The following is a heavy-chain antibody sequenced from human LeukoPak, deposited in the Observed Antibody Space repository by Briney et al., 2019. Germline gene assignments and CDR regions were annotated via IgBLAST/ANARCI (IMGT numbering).Heavy chain of an antibody. Sequence: GSSVTVSCKASGGTFSSYAISWVRQAPGQGLEWMGGIIPIFGTANYAQKFQGRVTITADKSTSTAYMELSSLRSEDTAVYYCAREVCSSTSCNFAYWGQGTLVTVSS. CDR3: AREVCSSTSCNFAY. V-gene: IGHV1-69*06. CDR2: IIPIFGTA. D-gene: IGHD2-2*01. CDR1: GGTFSSYA. J-gene: IGHJ4*02.